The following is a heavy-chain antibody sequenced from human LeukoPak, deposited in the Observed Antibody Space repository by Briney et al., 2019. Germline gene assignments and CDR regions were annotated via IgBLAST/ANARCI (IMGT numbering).Heavy chain of an antibody. CDR2: INHSGST. Sequence: PSETPSLTCAVYGGSFSVYYWSWIRQPPGKGLEWIGEINHSGSTNYNPSLKSRVTISVDTSKNQFSLKLSSVTAADTAVYYCARGAPYYYDSSGYERLGFDYWGQGTLVTVSS. CDR3: ARGAPYYYDSSGYERLGFDY. CDR1: GGSFSVYY. V-gene: IGHV4-34*01. D-gene: IGHD3-22*01. J-gene: IGHJ4*02.